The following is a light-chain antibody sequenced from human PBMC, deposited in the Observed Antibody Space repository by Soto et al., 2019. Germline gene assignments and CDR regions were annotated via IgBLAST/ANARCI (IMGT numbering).Light chain of an antibody. Sequence: EIVLTQSPVSLSSSPGERVTLSCRASQSVNIYLTWHQQKPGQAPRLLIYDASNRATGIPPGFNGSGSERDFTLTINSLEPEDSALYYCQQRSNWPLSFGGGTKVEIK. J-gene: IGKJ4*01. CDR1: QSVNIY. CDR3: QQRSNWPLS. CDR2: DAS. V-gene: IGKV3-11*02.